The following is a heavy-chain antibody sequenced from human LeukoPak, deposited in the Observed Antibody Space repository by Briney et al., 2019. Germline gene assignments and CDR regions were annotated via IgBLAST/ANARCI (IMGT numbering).Heavy chain of an antibody. J-gene: IGHJ4*02. CDR3: ARRLDNQDFDS. CDR2: IDHSGSI. D-gene: IGHD1-14*01. V-gene: IGHV4-34*01. CDR1: GGSFSGYY. Sequence: SETLSLTCAVYGGSFSGYYWSWIRQSPGRGLEWIGEIDHSGSIKYNPSLKSRVTLSVDTSKNQSSLNLDTVIAADTAVYYCARRLDNQDFDSXXQXTXVTVSS.